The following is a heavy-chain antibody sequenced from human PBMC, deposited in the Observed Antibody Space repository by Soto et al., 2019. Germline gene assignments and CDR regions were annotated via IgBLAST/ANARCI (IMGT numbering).Heavy chain of an antibody. CDR3: ARGGHVVVVTAALDY. CDR1: GDTFTDYY. V-gene: IGHV1-46*01. J-gene: IGHJ4*02. Sequence: QVQLVQSGAEVKKPGASVKVSCKASGDTFTDYYIHWVRQAPGQGLEWMGTVNPSGGHTTYAQHFLGRVTMTRDTSTSTLYTELTSLTSEDTAVYYCARGGHVVVVTAALDYWGQGTLVTVSS. D-gene: IGHD2-21*02. CDR2: VNPSGGHT.